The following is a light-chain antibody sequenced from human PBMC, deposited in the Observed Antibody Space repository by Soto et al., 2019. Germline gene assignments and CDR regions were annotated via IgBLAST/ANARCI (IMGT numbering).Light chain of an antibody. Sequence: QAVVTQPPSVSGAPGQRVTISCTGRSSNIGAGYNVHWYQQLPGTAPKLLIYGNSNRPSGVPDRFSGSKSGTSASLAITGLQAEDEADYYCQSYDSSLSGWVFGGGTTVTVL. CDR1: SSNIGAGYN. CDR3: QSYDSSLSGWV. CDR2: GNS. J-gene: IGLJ3*02. V-gene: IGLV1-40*01.